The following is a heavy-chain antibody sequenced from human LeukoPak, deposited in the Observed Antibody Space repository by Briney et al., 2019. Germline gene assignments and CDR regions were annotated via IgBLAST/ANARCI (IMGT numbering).Heavy chain of an antibody. Sequence: SETLSLTCTGSGGSISSSSYYWGWIRQPPGKGLEWIGSIYYSGSTYYNPSLKSRVTISVDTSKNQFSLKLSSVTAADTVVYYCARLNGDYPYYFDYWGQGTLVTVSS. CDR3: ARLNGDYPYYFDY. J-gene: IGHJ4*02. V-gene: IGHV4-39*01. CDR1: GGSISSSSYY. D-gene: IGHD4-17*01. CDR2: IYYSGST.